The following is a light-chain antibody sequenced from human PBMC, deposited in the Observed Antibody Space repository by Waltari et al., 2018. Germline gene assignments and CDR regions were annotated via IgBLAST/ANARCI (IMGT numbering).Light chain of an antibody. Sequence: QSVLTQPPSMSGTPGQTVTISCSGSRSNIGGNTVNWYQQLPGMAPKLLISINNKRPSGVPDRFSGSKSGTSASLAVSGLQSEDEADYYCSSWDDSLSGVVFGGGTKLTVL. J-gene: IGLJ2*01. CDR3: SSWDDSLSGVV. CDR2: INN. V-gene: IGLV1-44*01. CDR1: RSNIGGNT.